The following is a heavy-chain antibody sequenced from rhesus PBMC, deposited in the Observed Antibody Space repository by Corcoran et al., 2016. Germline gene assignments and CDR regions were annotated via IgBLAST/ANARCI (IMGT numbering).Heavy chain of an antibody. V-gene: IGHV4S10*01. Sequence: QVQLQESGPGVVKPSETLSLPCAVSGGSISDRYRWSWIRQPPGKGLEWIGYIYGSSTSTHNNPPLKSRVTISKDTSKNQFSLKLSSVTAADTAVYYCARGGWSDYYEDGLDSWGQGVVVPVSS. CDR3: ARGGWSDYYEDGLDS. CDR1: GGSISDRYR. D-gene: IGHD3-22*01. CDR2: IYGSSTST. J-gene: IGHJ6*01.